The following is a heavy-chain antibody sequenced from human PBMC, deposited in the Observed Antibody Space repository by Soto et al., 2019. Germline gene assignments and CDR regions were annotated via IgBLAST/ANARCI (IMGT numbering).Heavy chain of an antibody. CDR2: IYYSGST. D-gene: IGHD3-16*01. CDR1: GGSISSYY. Sequence: QVQLQESGPGLVKPSETLSLTCTVSGGSISSYYWSWIRQPPGKGLEWIGYIYYSGSTNYNPSLKSRVTLSVDTSTNQFSLNLSSVTAADTAVYYCARRYGWAFDIWGQGTMVTVSS. CDR3: ARRYGWAFDI. V-gene: IGHV4-59*08. J-gene: IGHJ3*02.